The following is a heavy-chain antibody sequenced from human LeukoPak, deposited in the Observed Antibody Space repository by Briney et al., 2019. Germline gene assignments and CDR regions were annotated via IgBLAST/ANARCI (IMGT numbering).Heavy chain of an antibody. CDR3: AKRWGLSGSGRLGVDV. V-gene: IGHV3-23*01. Sequence: GGSLRLSCAASGFTFSSYAMSWVRQAPGKGLEWVSGISGSGDNTYHADSVKGRLTISRDNSKNTLYLQMISLRAEDTAIYYWAKRWGLSGSGRLGVDVWGQETTVTVSS. J-gene: IGHJ6*02. CDR2: ISGSGDNT. CDR1: GFTFSSYA. D-gene: IGHD3-10*01.